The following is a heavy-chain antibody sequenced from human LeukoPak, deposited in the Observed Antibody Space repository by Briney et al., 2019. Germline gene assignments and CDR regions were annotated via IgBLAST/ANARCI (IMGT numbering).Heavy chain of an antibody. CDR1: GFTFSSYS. CDR2: IKEDGSVK. J-gene: IGHJ4*02. CDR3: GRVGNWDDRGDY. Sequence: GGSLRLSCAVSGFTFSSYSMNWVRQAPGKGLEWVANIKEDGSVKSYVDSVKGRFTISRDNAKKSLYLQMNSLRAEDTAVYYCGRVGNWDDRGDYWGQGTLVTVSS. D-gene: IGHD1-1*01. V-gene: IGHV3-7*01.